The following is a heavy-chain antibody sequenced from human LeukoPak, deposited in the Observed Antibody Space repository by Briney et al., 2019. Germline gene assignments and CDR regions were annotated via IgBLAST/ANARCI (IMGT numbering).Heavy chain of an antibody. V-gene: IGHV3-23*01. CDR1: GFTFSSYG. D-gene: IGHD3-3*01. CDR2: ISGSGGST. CDR3: AREPEWLGYYYYMDV. Sequence: GGSLRLSCAASGFTFSSYGMSWVRQAPGKGLEWVSDISGSGGSTYYADSVKGRFTISRDNSKNTLYLQMNSLRAEDTAVYYCAREPEWLGYYYYMDVWGKGTTVTVSS. J-gene: IGHJ6*03.